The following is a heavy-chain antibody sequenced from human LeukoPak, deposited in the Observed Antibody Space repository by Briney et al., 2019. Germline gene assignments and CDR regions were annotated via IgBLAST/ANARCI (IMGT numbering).Heavy chain of an antibody. V-gene: IGHV1-69*06. D-gene: IGHD5-12*01. CDR1: GGTFISYA. CDR2: IIPIFGTA. CDR3: ARTQGGYDWGGLDY. Sequence: GASVKVSCKASGGTFISYAISWVRQAPGQGLEWMGGIIPIFGTANYAQKFQGRVTITADKSTSTAYMELSSLRSEDTAVYYCARTQGGYDWGGLDYWGQGTLVTVSS. J-gene: IGHJ4*02.